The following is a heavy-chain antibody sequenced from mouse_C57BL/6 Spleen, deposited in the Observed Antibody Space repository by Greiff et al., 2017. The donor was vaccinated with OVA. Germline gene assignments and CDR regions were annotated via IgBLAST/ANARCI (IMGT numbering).Heavy chain of an antibody. CDR2: ISDGGSYT. CDR3: AIDAGYFDY. J-gene: IGHJ2*01. Sequence: EVQVVESGGDLVKPGGSLKLSCAASGFTFSSYAMSWVRQTPEKRLEWVATISDGGSYTYYPDNVKGRFTISRDNAKNNLYLQMSHLKSEDTAMYYCAIDAGYFDYWGQGTTLTVSS. CDR1: GFTFSSYA. V-gene: IGHV5-4*01.